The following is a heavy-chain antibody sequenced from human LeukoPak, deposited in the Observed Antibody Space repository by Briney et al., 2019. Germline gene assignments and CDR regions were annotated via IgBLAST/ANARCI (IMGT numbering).Heavy chain of an antibody. D-gene: IGHD3-16*01. V-gene: IGHV3-7*02. Sequence: GGSLRLSCAASEFTFSNYWMSWVRQAPGKGLEWVANIKQDGREKYYVDSVKGRFTISRDNAKNSLYLEMNSLRAEDTALYYCARWGDRRGGAFDIWGQGTMVTVSS. J-gene: IGHJ3*02. CDR2: IKQDGREK. CDR1: EFTFSNYW. CDR3: ARWGDRRGGAFDI.